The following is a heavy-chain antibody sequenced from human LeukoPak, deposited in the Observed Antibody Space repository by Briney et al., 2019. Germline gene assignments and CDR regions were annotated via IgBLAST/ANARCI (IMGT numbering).Heavy chain of an antibody. D-gene: IGHD6-19*01. CDR1: GGSISSYY. CDR2: IYYSGST. J-gene: IGHJ4*02. V-gene: IGHV4-59*08. Sequence: PSETLSLTCTVSGGSISSYYWSWIRQPPGKGLEWIGYIYYSGSTNYNPSLKSRVTISVVTSKNQFSLKLSSVTAADTAVYYCARPSGGYSSGWSGPFDYWGQGTLVTVSS. CDR3: ARPSGGYSSGWSGPFDY.